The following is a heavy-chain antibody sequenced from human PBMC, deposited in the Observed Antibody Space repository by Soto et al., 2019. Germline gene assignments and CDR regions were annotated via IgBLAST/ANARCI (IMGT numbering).Heavy chain of an antibody. CDR3: ARGTLTTYNWFDP. D-gene: IGHD4-17*01. CDR2: INHSGST. CDR1: GCSISSGYY. J-gene: IGHJ5*02. V-gene: IGHV4-38-2*01. Sequence: SETLSLTCAVSGCSISSGYYWGWIRQSPGKGLEWLGSINHSGSTFYNPSLRSRLTLSVDTSKNQLSLELDSVTAADTAIYYCARGTLTTYNWFDPWGQGALVTVSS.